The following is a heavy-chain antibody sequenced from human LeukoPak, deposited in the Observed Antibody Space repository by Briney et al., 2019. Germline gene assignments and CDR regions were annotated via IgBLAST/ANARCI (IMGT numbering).Heavy chain of an antibody. Sequence: SETLSLTCAVYGGSFSGYSWSWIRQPPGKGLEWIGSIYYSGSTYYNPSLKSRVTISVDTSKNQFSLKLSSVTAADTAVYYCARVDYGVWFDPWGQGTLVTVSS. J-gene: IGHJ5*02. V-gene: IGHV4-34*01. CDR1: GGSFSGYS. CDR3: ARVDYGVWFDP. D-gene: IGHD4-17*01. CDR2: IYYSGST.